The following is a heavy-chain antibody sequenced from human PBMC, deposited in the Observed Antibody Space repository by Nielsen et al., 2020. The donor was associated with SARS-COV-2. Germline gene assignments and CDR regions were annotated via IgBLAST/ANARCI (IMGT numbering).Heavy chain of an antibody. V-gene: IGHV3-23*01. CDR3: AKMSPPGIAVGTAEYFQH. D-gene: IGHD6-19*01. J-gene: IGHJ1*01. CDR1: GFLFSSYG. Sequence: GSLKISCTASGFLFSSYGMSWVRQASGKGLEWVSAISGSGGSTYYADSVKGRFTISRDKSKNTLYVLMNSLRAEDTAIYYCAKMSPPGIAVGTAEYFQHWGQGTLVTVSS. CDR2: ISGSGGST.